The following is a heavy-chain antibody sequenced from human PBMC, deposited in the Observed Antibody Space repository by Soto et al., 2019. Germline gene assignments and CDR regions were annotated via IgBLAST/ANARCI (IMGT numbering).Heavy chain of an antibody. CDR3: VGGYYRDYDS. Sequence: EVQLVESGGGLVKPGGSLRLSCAASGFTFSAYTMNWVRQAPGKGLKWVSALDPSSTYIYYADSVKGGFTLSRDNAKNSLFLRLTTLRADDTALYYCVGGYYRDYDSWGQGTLVTVSS. D-gene: IGHD4-17*01. CDR1: GFTFSAYT. CDR2: LDPSSTYI. V-gene: IGHV3-21*02. J-gene: IGHJ5*01.